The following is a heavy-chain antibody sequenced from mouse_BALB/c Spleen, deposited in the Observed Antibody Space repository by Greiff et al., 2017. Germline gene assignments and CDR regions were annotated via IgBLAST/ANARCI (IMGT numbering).Heavy chain of an antibody. CDR3: ASAYYRSWFAY. CDR1: GYTFTSYV. Sequence: VQLQQSGPELVKPGASVKMSCKASGYTFTSYVMHWVKQKPGQGLEWIGYINPYNDGTKYNEKFKGKATLTSDKSSSTAYMELSSLTSEDSAVYYCASAYYRSWFAYWGQGTLVTVSA. CDR2: INPYNDGT. D-gene: IGHD2-14*01. J-gene: IGHJ3*01. V-gene: IGHV1-14*01.